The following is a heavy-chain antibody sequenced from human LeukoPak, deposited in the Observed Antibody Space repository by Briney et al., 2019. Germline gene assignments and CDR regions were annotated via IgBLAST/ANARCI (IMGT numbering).Heavy chain of an antibody. CDR2: TSSSDAGT. Sequence: GGSLRLSCAASGFTLSTYAMSWVRQTPGKGLEWVAATSSSDAGTYHADSVRGRFTISRDNSKNTLYLQMNSLRVDDTAVYYCAKAPRFGDHAAEYFYYYMDVWGKGTTVTVSS. V-gene: IGHV3-23*01. CDR3: AKAPRFGDHAAEYFYYYMDV. CDR1: GFTLSTYA. J-gene: IGHJ6*03. D-gene: IGHD3-16*01.